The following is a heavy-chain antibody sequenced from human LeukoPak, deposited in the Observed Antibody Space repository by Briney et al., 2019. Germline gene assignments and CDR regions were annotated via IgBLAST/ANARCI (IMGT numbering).Heavy chain of an antibody. J-gene: IGHJ4*02. CDR1: GFTFSSYA. D-gene: IGHD5-18*01. CDR2: ISYDGSNK. CDR3: ARDPDTALDY. Sequence: GGSLRLSCAASGFTFSSYAMHWVRQAPGKGPEWVAVISYDGSNKYYADSVKGRFTISRDNSKNTLYLQMNSLRAEDTAVYYCARDPDTALDYWGQGTLVTVSS. V-gene: IGHV3-30*04.